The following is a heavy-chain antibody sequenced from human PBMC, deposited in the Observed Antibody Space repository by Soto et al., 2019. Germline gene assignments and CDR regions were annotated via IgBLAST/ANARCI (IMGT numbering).Heavy chain of an antibody. CDR1: GYTFTSYY. J-gene: IGHJ4*02. V-gene: IGHV1-46*01. CDR2: INPSGGST. D-gene: IGHD5-18*01. CDR3: ARGTFGDTAMVYLDY. Sequence: QVQLVQSGAEVKKPGASVKVSCKASGYTFTSYYMHWVRQAPGQGLEWMGIINPSGGSTSYAQKFQGRVTMTRDTSTSTVYMELSSLRSEDTAVYYCARGTFGDTAMVYLDYWGQGTLVTVSS.